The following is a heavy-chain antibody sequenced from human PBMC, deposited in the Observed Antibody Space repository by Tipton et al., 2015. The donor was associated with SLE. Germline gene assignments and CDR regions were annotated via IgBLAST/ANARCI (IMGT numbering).Heavy chain of an antibody. CDR3: ARGRLRVEEFWSGYYTPYYFDY. CDR2: INHSGST. D-gene: IGHD3-3*01. CDR1: GGSFSGYY. Sequence: GLVKPSETLSLTCAVYGGSFSGYYWSWIRQPPGKGLEWIGEINHSGSTNYNPSLKSRVTISVDTSKNQFSLKLSSVTAADTAVYYCARGRLRVEEFWSGYYTPYYFDYWGQGTLVTVSS. V-gene: IGHV4-34*01. J-gene: IGHJ4*02.